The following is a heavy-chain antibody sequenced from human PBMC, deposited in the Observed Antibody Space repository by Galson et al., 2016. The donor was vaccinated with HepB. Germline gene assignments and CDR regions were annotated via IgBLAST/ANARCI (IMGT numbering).Heavy chain of an antibody. D-gene: IGHD1-26*01. CDR1: GGSISSYY. V-gene: IGHV4-4*07. CDR3: ARVVPPVRFGSEYYFDY. J-gene: IGHJ4*02. Sequence: LSLTCTVSGGSISSYYWSWIRQPAGKGLEWIGRIYSSGSTNYNPSLKSRVTMSVDTSTNQFSLKLSSVTAADTAVYYCARVVPPVRFGSEYYFDYWGQGTLVTVSS. CDR2: IYSSGST.